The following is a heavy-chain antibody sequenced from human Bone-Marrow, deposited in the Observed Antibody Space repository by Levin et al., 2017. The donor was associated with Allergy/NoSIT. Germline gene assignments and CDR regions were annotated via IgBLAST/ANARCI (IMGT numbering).Heavy chain of an antibody. CDR2: INTNTGNP. CDR1: GSTFTSYA. Sequence: AGGSLRLSCKASGSTFTSYAMNWVRQAPGQGLEWMGWINTNTGNPTYAQGFTGRFVFSLDTSVSTAYLQISSLKAEDTAVYYCARGITIFGGYYYYYYMDVWGKGTTVTVSS. J-gene: IGHJ6*03. D-gene: IGHD3-3*01. V-gene: IGHV7-4-1*02. CDR3: ARGITIFGGYYYYYYMDV.